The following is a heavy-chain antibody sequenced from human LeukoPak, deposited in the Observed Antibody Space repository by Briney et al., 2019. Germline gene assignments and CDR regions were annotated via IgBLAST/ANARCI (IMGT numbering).Heavy chain of an antibody. V-gene: IGHV4-59*08. CDR3: ARQAYYYGSGSYYNPFDY. Sequence: PSETLSLTCTVSGGSLSSYYWSWLRQPPGKGLEWIGYIYYSGSTNYNPSLKSRVTISVDTSKNQFSLKLSSVTAADTAVYYCARQAYYYGSGSYYNPFDYWGQGTLVTVSS. CDR2: IYYSGST. D-gene: IGHD3-10*01. CDR1: GGSLSSYY. J-gene: IGHJ4*02.